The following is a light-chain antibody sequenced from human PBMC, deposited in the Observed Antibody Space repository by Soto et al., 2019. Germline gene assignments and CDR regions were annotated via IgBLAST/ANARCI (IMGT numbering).Light chain of an antibody. J-gene: IGKJ5*01. CDR2: DAS. Sequence: DIQITQSPSSLSASVGDRVTITFQASQDISNHLNWYQQKPGKAPKLLIYDASNLETGVPSRFSGSGSGTDFTVTISSLHPEDFATYSCQQYYNLPITFGQGTRLEI. V-gene: IGKV1-33*01. CDR1: QDISNH. CDR3: QQYYNLPIT.